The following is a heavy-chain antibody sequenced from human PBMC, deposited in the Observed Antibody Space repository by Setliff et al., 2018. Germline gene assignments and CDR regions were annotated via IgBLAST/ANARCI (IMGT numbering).Heavy chain of an antibody. J-gene: IGHJ6*02. CDR3: VRDRTAYSYGLDV. D-gene: IGHD5-18*01. Sequence: NPSETLSLTCTVSGGSISSGSYYWTWIRQPAGKGLEWIGYIYHNGNTNFNPSLKTPVTMSVDTSKNQFALNLRSVTAADAAVYYCVRDRTAYSYGLDVWGQGTTVTVSS. CDR2: IYHNGNT. CDR1: GGSISSGSYY. V-gene: IGHV4-61*10.